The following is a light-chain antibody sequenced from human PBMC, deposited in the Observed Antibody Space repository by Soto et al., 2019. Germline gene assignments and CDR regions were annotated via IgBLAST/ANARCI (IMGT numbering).Light chain of an antibody. CDR1: QSISSY. Sequence: DIQMTQSPSSLSASVGDRVTITCRASQSISSYLNWYQQKPGKAPKLLIYAASSLQSGVPSRFSGSGSGTDFTLTISSLQPEDCATYYCQQSYSTPNTFGQGTKVEIK. CDR2: AAS. V-gene: IGKV1-39*01. J-gene: IGKJ1*01. CDR3: QQSYSTPNT.